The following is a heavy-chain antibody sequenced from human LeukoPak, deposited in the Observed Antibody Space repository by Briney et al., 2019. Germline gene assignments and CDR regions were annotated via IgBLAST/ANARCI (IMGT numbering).Heavy chain of an antibody. CDR2: FYHSGNT. J-gene: IGHJ5*02. D-gene: IGHD3/OR15-3a*01. Sequence: PETLSLTCEVSGDSITTGGYSWSWIRQPPGKGLEWLGYFYHSGNTYYNPSLESRVTMSIDASKNQLSLKVTSVTAADTAVYYCARVPYNFGSGGSDGWFDPWGQGSLVIVSS. CDR3: ARVPYNFGSGGSDGWFDP. CDR1: GDSITTGGYS. V-gene: IGHV4-30-2*01.